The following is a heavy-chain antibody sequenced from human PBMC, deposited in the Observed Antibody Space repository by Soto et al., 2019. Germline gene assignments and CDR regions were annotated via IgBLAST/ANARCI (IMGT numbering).Heavy chain of an antibody. CDR3: ARGLYGGAYY. Sequence: SVKVSCKASGGTPSNSAISWVRQAPGQGLECMGGIIPVFGLVKYAQNFQGRVTITAXXXXNXXXMXLXXLRXEDTAMYYCARGLYGGAYYWGQGTLVTVSS. D-gene: IGHD4-17*01. V-gene: IGHV1-69*13. CDR2: IIPVFGLV. CDR1: GGTPSNSA. J-gene: IGHJ4*02.